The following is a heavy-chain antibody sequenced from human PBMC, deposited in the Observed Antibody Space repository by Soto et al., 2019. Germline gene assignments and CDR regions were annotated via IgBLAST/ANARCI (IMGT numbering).Heavy chain of an antibody. CDR2: ISSSGNTI. D-gene: IGHD3-3*01. J-gene: IGHJ4*02. CDR3: ARSRGSGEWPEGCFDY. Sequence: QVQMVESGGGLVKPGGSLRLSCAASGFTFSDYYMSWIRQAPGKGLEWISYISSSGNTIYYADSVRGRFTVSRDNAKNSLYLQMNSLRAEDTAVFYCARSRGSGEWPEGCFDYWGQGILVTVSS. V-gene: IGHV3-11*01. CDR1: GFTFSDYY.